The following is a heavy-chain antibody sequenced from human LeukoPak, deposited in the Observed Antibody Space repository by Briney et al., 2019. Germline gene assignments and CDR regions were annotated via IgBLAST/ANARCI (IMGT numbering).Heavy chain of an antibody. CDR1: GGSISSSSYY. Sequence: SETLSLTCTVSGGSISSSSYYWGWTRQPPGKGLEWIGSIYYSGSTYYNPSLKSRVTISVDTSKNQFSLKLSSVTAADTAVYYCARTVAVTTLDYWGQGTLVTVSS. CDR2: IYYSGST. CDR3: ARTVAVTTLDY. V-gene: IGHV4-39*01. J-gene: IGHJ4*02. D-gene: IGHD4-17*01.